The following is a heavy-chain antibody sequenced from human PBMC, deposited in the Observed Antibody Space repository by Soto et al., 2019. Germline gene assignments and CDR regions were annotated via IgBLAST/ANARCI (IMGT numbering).Heavy chain of an antibody. CDR3: ARVGNNGWPLGYDY. Sequence: QPQLVQSGAEVRKPGASVNVSCKASGYSFTTYGISWVRQAPGQGLEWMGWIGGYNGDSHNAQKFQGRLTMTRDTSTKTAYMELRSLRTDDTAVYYCARVGNNGWPLGYDYGGQGTLVTVSS. V-gene: IGHV1-18*04. CDR2: IGGYNGDS. J-gene: IGHJ4*02. D-gene: IGHD2-8*01. CDR1: GYSFTTYG.